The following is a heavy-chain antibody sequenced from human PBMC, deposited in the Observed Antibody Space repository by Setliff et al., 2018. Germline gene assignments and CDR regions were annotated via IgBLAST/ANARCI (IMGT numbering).Heavy chain of an antibody. CDR3: ARGETSSGWYIYYYYYMDV. D-gene: IGHD6-19*01. V-gene: IGHV4-61*01. J-gene: IGHJ6*03. Sequence: SETLSPNCHVPGGSVRSGSYYWSWIRQPPGKGLEWIGYIYYSGSTNYNPSLKSRVTISVDTSKNQFSLKLSSVTAADTAVYYCARGETSSGWYIYYYYYMDVWGKGTTVTVSS. CDR1: GGSVRSGSYY. CDR2: IYYSGST.